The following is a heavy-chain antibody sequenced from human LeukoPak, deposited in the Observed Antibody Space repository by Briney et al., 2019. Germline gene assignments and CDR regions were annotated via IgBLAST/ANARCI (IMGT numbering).Heavy chain of an antibody. V-gene: IGHV1-2*02. CDR1: GYTFTGNF. J-gene: IGHJ4*02. Sequence: AXVKVSCKTSGYTFTGNFMHWVRQAPGQGPEWMGWINPNNGDTNYAQKFQGRVTMTRVTSITTAYMELSSLRSDDTAVYYCARTRGTHISMAYLDSWGQGTLVTVSS. CDR2: INPNNGDT. CDR3: ARTRGTHISMAYLDS. D-gene: IGHD2/OR15-2a*01.